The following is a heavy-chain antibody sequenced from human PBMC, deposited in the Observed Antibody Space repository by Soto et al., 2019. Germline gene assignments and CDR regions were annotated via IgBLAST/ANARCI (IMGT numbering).Heavy chain of an antibody. CDR3: ARDPTSGDFWSGYYTGFGAFDI. Sequence: GGSLRLSCAASGFTFSSYGMHWVRQAPGKGLEWVAVIWYDGSNKYYADSVKGRFTISRDNSKNTLYLQMNSLRAEDTAAYYCARDPTSGDFWSGYYTGFGAFDIWGQGTMVTVSS. CDR2: IWYDGSNK. D-gene: IGHD3-3*01. J-gene: IGHJ3*02. V-gene: IGHV3-33*01. CDR1: GFTFSSYG.